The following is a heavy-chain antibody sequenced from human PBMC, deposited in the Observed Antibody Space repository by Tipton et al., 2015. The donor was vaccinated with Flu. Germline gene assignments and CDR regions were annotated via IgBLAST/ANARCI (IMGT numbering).Heavy chain of an antibody. CDR2: IWYDGSNK. J-gene: IGHJ4*03. CDR1: GFTFSNFA. V-gene: IGHV3-33*01. CDR3: ARGYDILTDGGGYIDF. Sequence: SGFTFSNFAMHWVRQAPGKGLEWVAGIWYDGSNKYYADSVKGRFTISRDNSKNTLYLQMNSLRAEDTAVYYCARGYDILTDGGGYIDFWGQGTLVTVSS. D-gene: IGHD3-9*01.